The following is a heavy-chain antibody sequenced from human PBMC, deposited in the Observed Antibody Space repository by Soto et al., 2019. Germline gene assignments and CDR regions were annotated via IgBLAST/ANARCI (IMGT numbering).Heavy chain of an antibody. CDR1: GGSISSSSYY. V-gene: IGHV4-39*01. CDR3: VYSRGWYWGAFDY. D-gene: IGHD6-19*01. CDR2: IYYSGST. J-gene: IGHJ4*02. Sequence: QLQLQESGPGLVKPSETLSLTRTVSGGSISSSSYYWGWIRQPPGKGLEWIGSIYYSGSTYYNPSLKSRVTISVDTSKNQCSLKLSSVTAADTAVYYCVYSRGWYWGAFDYWGQGTLVTVSS.